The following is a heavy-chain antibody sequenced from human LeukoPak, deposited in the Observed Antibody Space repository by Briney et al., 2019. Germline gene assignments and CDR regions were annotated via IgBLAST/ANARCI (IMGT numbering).Heavy chain of an antibody. Sequence: GESLKISCKGSGYSFPTYWIGWVRQMPGKGLEWMGIIYPGDSDTRYSPSFQGQATISADKSISTAYLQWSSLKASDTAMYYCARSLTVAREYNYGYGYWGQGTLVTVSS. V-gene: IGHV5-51*01. J-gene: IGHJ4*02. CDR2: IYPGDSDT. D-gene: IGHD5-18*01. CDR1: GYSFPTYW. CDR3: ARSLTVAREYNYGYGY.